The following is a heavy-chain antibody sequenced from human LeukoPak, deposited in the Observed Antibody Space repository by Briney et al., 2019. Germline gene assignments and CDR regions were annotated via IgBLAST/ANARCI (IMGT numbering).Heavy chain of an antibody. CDR1: GFTFGVNA. Sequence: PGGSLRLSCTASGFTFGVNAITWFGRPPGRGLGGEVFFKSKAYGGTTEYAASVKGRFTISRDDSNSIAYLQMNGLKTEDTAVYYCSRDRFGVIDRAHMDVWGQGTTVTVSS. CDR3: SRDRFGVIDRAHMDV. J-gene: IGHJ6*02. CDR2: FKSKAYGGTT. D-gene: IGHD3-10*01. V-gene: IGHV3-49*03.